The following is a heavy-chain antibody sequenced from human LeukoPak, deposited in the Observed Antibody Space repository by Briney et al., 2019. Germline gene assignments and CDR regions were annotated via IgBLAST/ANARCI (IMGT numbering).Heavy chain of an antibody. CDR3: ARAPGIAYCGGDCLNWFDP. CDR1: GGSISSYY. Sequence: SETLSLTCTVSGGSISSYYWSWIRQPAGKGLEWIGRIYTSGSTNYNPSLKSRVTMSVDTSKNQFSLKLSSVTAADTAVYYCARAPGIAYCGGDCLNWFDPWGQGTLVTVSS. D-gene: IGHD2-21*01. V-gene: IGHV4-4*07. CDR2: IYTSGST. J-gene: IGHJ5*02.